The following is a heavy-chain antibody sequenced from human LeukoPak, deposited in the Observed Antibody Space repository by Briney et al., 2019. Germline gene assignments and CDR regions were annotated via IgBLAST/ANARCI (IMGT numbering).Heavy chain of an antibody. CDR2: INTKTGGT. D-gene: IGHD7-27*01. Sequence: ASVKVSCKASGYTFIHYYIDWVRQAPGQGLEWMGWINTKTGGTNFADKFQARVTLTRDTSTSTAYLELRSLTSDDTADYYCARDPTGDVPAFDVWGRGTMVIVSS. CDR1: GYTFIHYY. J-gene: IGHJ3*01. V-gene: IGHV1-2*02. CDR3: ARDPTGDVPAFDV.